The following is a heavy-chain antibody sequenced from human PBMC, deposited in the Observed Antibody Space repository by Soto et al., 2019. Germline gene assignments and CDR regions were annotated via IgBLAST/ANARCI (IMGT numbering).Heavy chain of an antibody. Sequence: ASVKVSCKASGGTFSSYAISWVRQAPGQGLEWMGGIIPIFGTANYAQKFQGRVTITADESTSTAYMELSSLRSEDTAVYYCARDGAGTFPDYYYGMDVWGQGTTVTVSS. V-gene: IGHV1-69*13. CDR2: IIPIFGTA. D-gene: IGHD1-1*01. J-gene: IGHJ6*02. CDR1: GGTFSSYA. CDR3: ARDGAGTFPDYYYGMDV.